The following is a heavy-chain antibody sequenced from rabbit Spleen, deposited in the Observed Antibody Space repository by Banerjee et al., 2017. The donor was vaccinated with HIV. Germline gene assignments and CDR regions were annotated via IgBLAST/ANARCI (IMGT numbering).Heavy chain of an antibody. CDR3: ARDLVAVIGWNFNL. J-gene: IGHJ4*01. CDR2: INIVTGKS. V-gene: IGHV1S45*01. D-gene: IGHD1-1*01. CDR1: GFSFSSKYD. Sequence: QEQLVESGGGLVKPGASLTLICTASGFSFSSKYDMCWVRQAPGKGLEWIACINIVTGKSVYASWAKGRFTMSRTSSTTVTLQMTSLTAADTATYFCARDLVAVIGWNFNLWGQGTLVTVS.